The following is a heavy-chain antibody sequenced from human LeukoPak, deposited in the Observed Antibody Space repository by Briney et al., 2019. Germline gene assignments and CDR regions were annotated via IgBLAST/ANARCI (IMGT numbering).Heavy chain of an antibody. J-gene: IGHJ6*03. Sequence: GGSLRLSCAASGFTFSSYWMHWVRQAPGKGLVWVSRINTDGSSTSYADSVKGRFTISRDNAKNTLYLQMNSLRAEDTAVYYCARATGYSSGWYGAYYYYYMDVWGKGTTVTVSS. CDR3: ARATGYSSGWYGAYYYYYMDV. V-gene: IGHV3-74*01. D-gene: IGHD6-19*01. CDR1: GFTFSSYW. CDR2: INTDGSST.